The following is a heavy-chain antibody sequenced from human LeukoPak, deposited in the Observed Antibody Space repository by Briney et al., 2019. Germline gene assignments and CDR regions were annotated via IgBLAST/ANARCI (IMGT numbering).Heavy chain of an antibody. CDR3: ARVAGYGDTYLDY. CDR2: KYTSGST. CDR1: GGSISSYY. Sequence: KPLEALSLTCTFSGGSISSYYWSWIRQPAGKGLEWIGRKYTSGSTNYNPSIKSRVTMSVDTSKNQFSLKLSSVTAADTAVYYCARVAGYGDTYLDYWGQGTLVNVST. D-gene: IGHD4-17*01. J-gene: IGHJ4*02. V-gene: IGHV4-4*07.